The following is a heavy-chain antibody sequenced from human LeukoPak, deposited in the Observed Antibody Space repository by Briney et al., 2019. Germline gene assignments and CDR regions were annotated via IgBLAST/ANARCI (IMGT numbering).Heavy chain of an antibody. J-gene: IGHJ4*02. CDR1: GYIFSSYH. CDR2: VNPGGGST. D-gene: IGHD6-6*01. V-gene: IGHV1-46*01. Sequence: ASVKVSCKASGYIFSSYHIHWVRQAPGQGLEWMGIVNPGGGSTSYAQKFQGRVTMTRDTSTSTVYMELRSLRSEDTAVYYCAREGTFGYSSSSTDCWGQGTLVTVSS. CDR3: AREGTFGYSSSSTDC.